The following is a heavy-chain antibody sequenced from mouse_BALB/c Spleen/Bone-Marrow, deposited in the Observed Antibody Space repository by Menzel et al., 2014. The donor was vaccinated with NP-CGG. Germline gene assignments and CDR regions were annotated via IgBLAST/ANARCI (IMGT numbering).Heavy chain of an antibody. CDR1: GSSLTSYG. V-gene: IGHV2-6-1*01. Sequence: VQLQQSGPGLVAPSQTLPITCTISGSSLTSYGVHWVRQPPGKGLEWLVVIWSDGSTTYNSAPKSRLRISKENSKSQVFLKLNSLQTDDTAMFYCARSPSTMITGGFAYWGQGTLVTVAA. J-gene: IGHJ3*01. D-gene: IGHD2-4*01. CDR2: IWSDGST. CDR3: ARSPSTMITGGFAY.